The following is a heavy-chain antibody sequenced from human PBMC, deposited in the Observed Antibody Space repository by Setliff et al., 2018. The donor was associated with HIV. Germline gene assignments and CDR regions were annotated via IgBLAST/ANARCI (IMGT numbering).Heavy chain of an antibody. CDR1: GGSIRATSYY. CDR2: IYYSGST. CDR3: ARLGYYNFWSGYWTDY. D-gene: IGHD3-3*01. V-gene: IGHV4-39*01. Sequence: SETLSLTCTVSGGSIRATSYYWGWIRQPPGKGLEWIGSIYYSGSTKYNPSLKSRVTISLDMSKNQFSLKLNSVTAADTATYYCARLGYYNFWSGYWTDYWGHG. J-gene: IGHJ4*01.